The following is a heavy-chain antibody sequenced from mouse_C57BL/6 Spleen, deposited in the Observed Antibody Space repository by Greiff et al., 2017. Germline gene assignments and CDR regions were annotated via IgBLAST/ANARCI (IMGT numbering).Heavy chain of an antibody. CDR1: GYTFTGYW. CDR2: ILPGSGST. V-gene: IGHV1-9*01. D-gene: IGHD2-1*01. CDR3: ARKWGNYDYFDY. J-gene: IGHJ2*01. Sequence: VKLQESGAELMKPGASVKLSCKATGYTFTGYWIEWVKQRPGHGLEWIGEILPGSGSTNYNEKFKGKATLTADTSSNTAYMQLSSLTTEDSAIYYCARKWGNYDYFDYWGQGTTLTVSS.